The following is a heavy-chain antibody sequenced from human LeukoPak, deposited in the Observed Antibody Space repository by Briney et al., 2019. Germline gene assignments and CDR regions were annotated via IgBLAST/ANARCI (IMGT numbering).Heavy chain of an antibody. CDR3: AGRVTGYSSGYVY. J-gene: IGHJ4*02. D-gene: IGHD5-18*01. CDR2: ISGSAGKI. V-gene: IGHV3-23*01. CDR1: GFTFSNYA. Sequence: GGSLRLSCVASGFTFSNYAMSWVRQAPGKGLDWVSVISGSAGKIRYAGSVKGRFTISRDNSENTVYLQMDNLRAEDTAVYYCAGRVTGYSSGYVYWGQGTLVTVSS.